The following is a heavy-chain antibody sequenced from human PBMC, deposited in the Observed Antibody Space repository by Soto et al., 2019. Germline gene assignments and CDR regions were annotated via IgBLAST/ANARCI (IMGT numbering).Heavy chain of an antibody. Sequence: SETLSLTCTVSGGSISSYYWSWIRQPPGKGLEWIGYIYYSGSTNYNPSLKSRVTISVDTSKNQFSLKLSSVTAADTAVYYCARGDIVAPLGGYWGQGTLVTVSS. D-gene: IGHD5-12*01. V-gene: IGHV4-59*01. CDR3: ARGDIVAPLGGY. J-gene: IGHJ4*02. CDR2: IYYSGST. CDR1: GGSISSYY.